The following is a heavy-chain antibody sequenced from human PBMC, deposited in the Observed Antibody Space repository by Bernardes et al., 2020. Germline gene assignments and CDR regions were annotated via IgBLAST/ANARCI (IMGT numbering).Heavy chain of an antibody. J-gene: IGHJ4*02. CDR2: ISGGSDNI. D-gene: IGHD3-16*01. CDR3: VRSLPMAY. V-gene: IGHV3-48*01. Sequence: GGSLRLSCATSGFTFSGYSLEWVRQAPGKGLEWISYISGGSDNIQYADSVKGRFSISRDSSKNSVYLQMNSVRLEDTGVYYCVRSLPMAYWGQGTLVTVSP. CDR1: GFTFSGYS.